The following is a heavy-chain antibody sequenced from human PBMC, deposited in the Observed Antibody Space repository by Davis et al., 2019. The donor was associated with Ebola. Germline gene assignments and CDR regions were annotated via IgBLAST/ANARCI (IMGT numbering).Heavy chain of an antibody. CDR3: ARTSPYGNAFDI. D-gene: IGHD3-10*01. J-gene: IGHJ3*02. CDR2: FDPEDGET. V-gene: IGHV1-24*01. Sequence: AASVKVSCKVSGYTLTELSMHWVRQAPGKGLEWMGGFDPEDGETIYAQKFQGRVTMTEDTSTDTAYMELSSLRSEDTAVYYCARTSPYGNAFDIWGQGTMVTVSS. CDR1: GYTLTELS.